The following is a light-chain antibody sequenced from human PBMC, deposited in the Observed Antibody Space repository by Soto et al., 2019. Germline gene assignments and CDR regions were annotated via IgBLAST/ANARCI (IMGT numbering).Light chain of an antibody. V-gene: IGLV2-23*01. CDR1: SSDVGSYNL. CDR2: EDS. Sequence: QSVLTQPASVSGSPGQSMTISCTGTSSDVGSYNLVSWYQQHPGKAPKLMIYEDSKRPSGVSNRFFGSKSGNTASLTISGLQAEDEADYFCCSYARGSTLVFGGGTKLTVL. J-gene: IGLJ3*02. CDR3: CSYARGSTLV.